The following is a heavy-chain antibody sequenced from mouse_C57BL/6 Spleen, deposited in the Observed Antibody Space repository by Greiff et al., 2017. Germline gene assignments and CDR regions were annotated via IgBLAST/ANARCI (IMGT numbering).Heavy chain of an antibody. CDR2: IDPANGNT. J-gene: IGHJ3*01. CDR1: GFNIKNTY. Sequence: EVKVVESVAELVRPGASVKLSCTASGFNIKNTYMHWVKQRPEQGLEWIGRIDPANGNTKYAPKFQGKATITADTSSNTAYLQLSRLTSEDTAIYYCARSPYDYAGAWFAYWGQGTLVTVSA. CDR3: ARSPYDYAGAWFAY. V-gene: IGHV14-3*01. D-gene: IGHD2-4*01.